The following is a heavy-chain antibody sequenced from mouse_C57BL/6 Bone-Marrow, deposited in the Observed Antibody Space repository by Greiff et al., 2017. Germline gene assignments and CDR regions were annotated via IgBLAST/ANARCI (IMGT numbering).Heavy chain of an antibody. CDR3: ARHDGSSYVGD. D-gene: IGHD1-1*01. V-gene: IGHV1-64*01. CDR1: GYTFTSYW. CDR2: IHPNSGST. Sequence: QVQLQQPGAELVKPGASVKLSCKASGYTFTSYWMHWVKQRPGQGLEWIGMIHPNSGSTNYNEKFKSKATLTVDKSSSTAYMKLSSLTSEDSAVYYCARHDGSSYVGDWGQGTTLTVSS. J-gene: IGHJ2*01.